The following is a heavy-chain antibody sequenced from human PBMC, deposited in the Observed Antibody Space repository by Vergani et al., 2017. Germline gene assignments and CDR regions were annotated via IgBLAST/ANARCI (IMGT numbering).Heavy chain of an antibody. J-gene: IGHJ4*02. CDR2: ISPDGFST. CDR3: ARGSRAAGYSGPDS. Sequence: QVQLVQSGAEVGKPGASVKISCKASGYTFTAYYIHWVRQAPEQGLEWVGVISPDGFSTFYAQKFQGRVTITRDTSTSTVYVEVTSLRSDDTAVYYCARGSRAAGYSGPDSWGQGTRVTVSA. V-gene: IGHV1-46*01. CDR1: GYTFTAYY. D-gene: IGHD6-13*01.